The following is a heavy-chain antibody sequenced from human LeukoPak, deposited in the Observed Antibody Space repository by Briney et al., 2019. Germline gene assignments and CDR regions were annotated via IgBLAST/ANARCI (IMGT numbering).Heavy chain of an antibody. D-gene: IGHD1-14*01. Sequence: SETLSLTCTVSGGSISSYYWSWIRQPPGKGLESIGYIYYSGSTNYNPSLKSRVSISIDTSKNQFSLKLSSVTAADTAVYYCARDVQPGAFDIWGQGTMVTVSS. CDR1: GGSISSYY. J-gene: IGHJ3*02. CDR3: ARDVQPGAFDI. V-gene: IGHV4-59*01. CDR2: IYYSGST.